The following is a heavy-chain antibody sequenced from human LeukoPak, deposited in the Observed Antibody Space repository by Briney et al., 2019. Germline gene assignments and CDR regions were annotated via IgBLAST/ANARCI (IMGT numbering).Heavy chain of an antibody. V-gene: IGHV3-74*01. J-gene: IGHJ4*02. CDR3: GREIQAPGKTLEY. CDR1: GFTSSSYW. CDR2: INDDGTYT. Sequence: GRSLRLSCALSGFTSSSYWMHWARHVPGKGLVCVSRINDDGTYTVYADSVKGRFTISRDNAKNTLYLQMNSMRGEDTAVYYCGREIQAPGKTLEYWGQGTLVTVSS.